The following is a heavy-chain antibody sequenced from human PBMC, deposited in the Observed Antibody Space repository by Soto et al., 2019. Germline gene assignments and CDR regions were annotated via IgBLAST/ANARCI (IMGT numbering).Heavy chain of an antibody. Sequence: QVHLQESGPGLVKSSETLSLTCTVTGGSISGYYWSWIRQPPGKGLEWIGYIDYSGSTNYNPSLKSRVTISVDTSKNQFSLKLSSVTAADTAVYYCAKSITYYYDWFDPWGQGTLVTVSS. V-gene: IGHV4-59*01. J-gene: IGHJ5*02. CDR3: AKSITYYYDWFDP. CDR1: GGSISGYY. D-gene: IGHD3-10*01. CDR2: IDYSGST.